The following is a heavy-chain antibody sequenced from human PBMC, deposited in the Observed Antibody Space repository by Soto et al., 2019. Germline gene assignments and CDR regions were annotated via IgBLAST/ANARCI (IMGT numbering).Heavy chain of an antibody. CDR3: ATYRIAVAGNLITSVAADY. Sequence: EVQLLESGGGLVHPGGSLRLSCAASGFTFSDYAMTWVRQAPGKGLEWVSGISGSGGNTYYADSVKGRLTISRDNFKNTLYLQMNSLRAGDTAVYYCATYRIAVAGNLITSVAADYWGQGTLVTVSS. D-gene: IGHD6-19*01. J-gene: IGHJ4*02. V-gene: IGHV3-23*01. CDR2: ISGSGGNT. CDR1: GFTFSDYA.